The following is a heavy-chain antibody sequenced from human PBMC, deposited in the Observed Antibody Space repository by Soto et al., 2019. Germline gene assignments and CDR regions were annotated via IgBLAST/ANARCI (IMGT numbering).Heavy chain of an antibody. CDR1: GGSFSGYY. J-gene: IGHJ6*02. V-gene: IGHV4-34*01. Sequence: QVQLQQWGAGLLKPSETLSLTCAVNGGSFSGYYWNWIRQSAGKGLEWIGRVHHSGTTNYNPSLKSRITISPDTSQNQFSLQLNSVTAADTAMYYCVRQKGFFDWSSHVTGPGGMDVWGPGTAVTVSS. D-gene: IGHD3-9*01. CDR3: VRQKGFFDWSSHVTGPGGMDV. CDR2: VHHSGTT.